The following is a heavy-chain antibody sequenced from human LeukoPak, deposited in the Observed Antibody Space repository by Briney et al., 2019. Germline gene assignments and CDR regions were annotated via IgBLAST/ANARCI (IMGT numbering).Heavy chain of an antibody. CDR1: GFTFSSYA. CDR2: ISYDGSNK. Sequence: GGSLRLTCAASGFTFSSYAMHWVRQAPGKGLEWVAVISYDGSNKYYADSVKGRFTISRDNSKNTLYLQMNSLRAEDTAVYYCAKDGGSSSSGWFDPWGQGTLVTVSS. V-gene: IGHV3-30*04. CDR3: AKDGGSSSSGWFDP. D-gene: IGHD6-6*01. J-gene: IGHJ5*02.